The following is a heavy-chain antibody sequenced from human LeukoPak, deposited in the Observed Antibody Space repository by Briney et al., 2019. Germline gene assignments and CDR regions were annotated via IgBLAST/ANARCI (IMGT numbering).Heavy chain of an antibody. V-gene: IGHV3-23*01. CDR3: AKAPLSIAVAGTRWFDP. D-gene: IGHD6-19*01. J-gene: IGHJ5*02. CDR1: GFTFSGYA. Sequence: PGGSLRLSCAASGFTFSGYAMSWVRQAPGKGLEWVSAISGSGGSTYYADSVKGRLTISRDNSKNTLYLQMNSLRAEDTAVYYCAKAPLSIAVAGTRWFDPWGQGTLVTVSS. CDR2: ISGSGGST.